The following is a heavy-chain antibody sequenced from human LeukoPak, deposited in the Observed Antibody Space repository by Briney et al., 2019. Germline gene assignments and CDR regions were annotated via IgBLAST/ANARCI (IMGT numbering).Heavy chain of an antibody. V-gene: IGHV3-21*01. CDR3: ARLRDTVTSASDY. D-gene: IGHD4-17*01. CDR2: ISSSGGYI. Sequence: GGSLRLSCAASGFSINSYSMTWVRQAPGKGLEWVSTISSSGGYIYYADSVKGRFTISSDTAKNSLYLQMNSLRVEDTAVYNCARLRDTVTSASDYWGQGTLVTVSS. J-gene: IGHJ4*02. CDR1: GFSINSYS.